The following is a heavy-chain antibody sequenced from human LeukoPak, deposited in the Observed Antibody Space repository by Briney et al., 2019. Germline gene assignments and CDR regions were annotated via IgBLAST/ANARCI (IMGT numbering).Heavy chain of an antibody. CDR1: GGSFSGYY. V-gene: IGHV4-34*01. CDR2: INHSGST. Sequence: SETLSLTCAVYGGSFSGYYWSWIRRPPGKGLEWSGEINHSGSTNYNPSLKSRVTISVDTSKNNFSLKLTSVTAADTAVYYCARTFQAPSYGDSDSRTKYPYSMDVSGQGTMVAVSS. J-gene: IGHJ6*02. D-gene: IGHD4-17*01. CDR3: ARTFQAPSYGDSDSRTKYPYSMDV.